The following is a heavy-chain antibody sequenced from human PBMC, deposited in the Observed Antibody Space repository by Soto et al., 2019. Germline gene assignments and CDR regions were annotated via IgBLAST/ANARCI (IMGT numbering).Heavy chain of an antibody. CDR3: ARGGDGYSFGAVY. CDR1: GYTFDGYY. CDR2: INPNGGGT. D-gene: IGHD2-21*01. Sequence: GASVKVSCKASGYTFDGYYIHWVRQAPGQGLEWMGWINPNGGGTNYAQKFQGWVTMTRDTSTSTAYMELSRLTSDDTAIYYCARGGDGYSFGAVYWGQGTPVTVSS. V-gene: IGHV1-2*04. J-gene: IGHJ4*02.